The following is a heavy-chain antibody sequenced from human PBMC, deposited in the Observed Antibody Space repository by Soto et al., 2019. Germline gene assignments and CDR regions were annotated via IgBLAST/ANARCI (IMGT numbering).Heavy chain of an antibody. CDR2: IYYSGST. V-gene: IGHV4-59*01. Sequence: QVQLQESGPGLVKPSETLSLTCTVSGGSISSYYWSWIRQPPGKGLEWIGYIYYSGSTNYNPSLKSRVTISVDTSKNQFSLKLSSVTAADTAVYYCARGRSSSWYAYYYMDVWGKGTTVTVSS. D-gene: IGHD6-13*01. CDR1: GGSISSYY. J-gene: IGHJ6*03. CDR3: ARGRSSSWYAYYYMDV.